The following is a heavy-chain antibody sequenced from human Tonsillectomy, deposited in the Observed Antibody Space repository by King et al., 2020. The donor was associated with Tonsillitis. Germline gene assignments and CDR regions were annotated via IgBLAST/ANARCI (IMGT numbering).Heavy chain of an antibody. J-gene: IGHJ3*02. CDR3: ARCGYYDLPRGDVFDI. V-gene: IGHV4-59*01. Sequence: QLQESGPGLVKPSETLSLTCTVSGGSISNYYWTWIRQPPGLPLEWIGYIYYGGGTDYNPSFKSRVTISVDTSKNQFSLKLSSVTAADTAVYYCARCGYYDLPRGDVFDIWGQGTRVTVSS. CDR2: IYYGGGT. CDR1: GGSISNYY. D-gene: IGHD3-22*01.